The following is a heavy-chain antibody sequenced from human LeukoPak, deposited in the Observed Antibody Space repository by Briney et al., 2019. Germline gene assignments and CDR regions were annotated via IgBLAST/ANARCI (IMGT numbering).Heavy chain of an antibody. J-gene: IGHJ4*02. CDR1: GFTVSSNY. CDR2: IYSGGST. D-gene: IGHD2-21*02. Sequence: PGGSLRLSCAASGFTVSSNYMSWVRQAPGKGLEWVSVIYSGGSTYYADSVKGRFTISRDNSKNTLYLQMNSLRAEDTAVYYCARDRSDYYFDYWGQGTLVHVSS. V-gene: IGHV3-53*01. CDR3: ARDRSDYYFDY.